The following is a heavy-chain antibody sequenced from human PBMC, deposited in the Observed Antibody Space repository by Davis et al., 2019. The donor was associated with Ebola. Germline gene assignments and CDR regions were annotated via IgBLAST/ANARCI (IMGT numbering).Heavy chain of an antibody. CDR2: IYYSGST. CDR3: ARTHRGGMRWLQFNY. Sequence: MPSETLSLTCTVSGGSISSSSYYWSWIRQPPGKGLEWIGYIYYSGSTNYNPSLKSRVTISVDTSKNQLSLKLSSVTAADTAVYYCARTHRGGMRWLQFNYWGQGTLVTVSS. V-gene: IGHV4-61*05. J-gene: IGHJ4*02. CDR1: GGSISSSSYY. D-gene: IGHD5-24*01.